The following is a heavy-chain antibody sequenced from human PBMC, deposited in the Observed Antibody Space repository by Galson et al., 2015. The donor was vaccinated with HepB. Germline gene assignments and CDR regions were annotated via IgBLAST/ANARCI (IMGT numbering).Heavy chain of an antibody. CDR2: ISDSGHIK. Sequence: SLRLSCAASGFIFSDYYMTWVRQAPGKGLEWISYISDSGHIKYYAGSLKGRFTISRDNAKNSLYLQMNSLRAEDTAVYYCAGYYYYESTGYYSLDYWGQGALVTVSS. CDR1: GFIFSDYY. D-gene: IGHD3-22*01. V-gene: IGHV3-11*01. CDR3: AGYYYYESTGYYSLDY. J-gene: IGHJ4*02.